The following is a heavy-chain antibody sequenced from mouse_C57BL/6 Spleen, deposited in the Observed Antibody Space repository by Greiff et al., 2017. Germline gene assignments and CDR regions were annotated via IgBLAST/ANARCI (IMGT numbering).Heavy chain of an antibody. V-gene: IGHV1-80*01. Sequence: QVQLQQSGAELVKPGASVKISCKASGYAFSSYWMNWVKQRPGKGLEWIGQIYPGDGDTNYNGKFKGKATLTADKSSSTAYMQLSSLTSEDSAVYFCARIRIIYYYGSSYDWYFDVWGTGTTVTVSS. D-gene: IGHD1-1*01. CDR3: ARIRIIYYYGSSYDWYFDV. J-gene: IGHJ1*03. CDR2: IYPGDGDT. CDR1: GYAFSSYW.